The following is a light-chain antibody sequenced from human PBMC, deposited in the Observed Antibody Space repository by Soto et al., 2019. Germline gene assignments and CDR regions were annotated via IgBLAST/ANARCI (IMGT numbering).Light chain of an antibody. CDR2: KAS. J-gene: IGKJ1*01. CDR1: QSISSW. CDR3: QQYNSYSRT. Sequence: DIQMTQSPSTLSASVGDRVTITCRASQSISSWLAWYQQKPGKAPKLLIYKASSLESGVPSRFSGSGSGTEFTLTISSLQPDDFATYYCQQYNSYSRTFGQATKVDI. V-gene: IGKV1-5*03.